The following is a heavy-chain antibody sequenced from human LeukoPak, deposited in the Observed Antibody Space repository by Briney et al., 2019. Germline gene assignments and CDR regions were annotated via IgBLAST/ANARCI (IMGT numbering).Heavy chain of an antibody. V-gene: IGHV3-72*01. J-gene: IGHJ4*02. CDR3: ARGGSDYTNYYFDY. CDR2: IRNKASTYTT. CDR1: GFTFSDHY. Sequence: GGSLRLSCAASGFTFSDHYMDWVRQAPGKGLEWVGRIRNKASTYTTQYAASVKGRFTISRDDSKNSLYLQMNSLKTEDTAMYCCARGGSDYTNYYFDYWGQGTLVTVSS. D-gene: IGHD4-11*01.